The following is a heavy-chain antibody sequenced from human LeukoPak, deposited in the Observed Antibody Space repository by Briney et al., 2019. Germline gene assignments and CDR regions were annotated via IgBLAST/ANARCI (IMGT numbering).Heavy chain of an antibody. J-gene: IGHJ3*02. CDR2: IKQDGSEK. Sequence: GGSLRLSCVVSGFTFSSYWMSWVRQAPGKGLEWVANIKQDGSEKYYVDSVKGRFTISRDDAKNSLYLQMNSLGAEDTAVYYCARENYAFDIWGQGTMVTVSS. V-gene: IGHV3-7*01. CDR3: ARENYAFDI. CDR1: GFTFSSYW.